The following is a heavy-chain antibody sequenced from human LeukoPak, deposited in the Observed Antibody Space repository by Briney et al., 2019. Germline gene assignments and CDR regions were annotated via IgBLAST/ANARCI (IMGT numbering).Heavy chain of an antibody. Sequence: SETLFLTCTVSGGSISSSSYYWGWIRQPPGKGLEWIGSIYYSGSTYYNPSLKSRVTISVDTSKNQFSLKLSSVTAADTAVYYCARDLNTRRIMITPGYFDYWGQGTLVTVSS. CDR2: IYYSGST. V-gene: IGHV4-39*07. D-gene: IGHD3-16*01. J-gene: IGHJ4*02. CDR1: GGSISSSSYY. CDR3: ARDLNTRRIMITPGYFDY.